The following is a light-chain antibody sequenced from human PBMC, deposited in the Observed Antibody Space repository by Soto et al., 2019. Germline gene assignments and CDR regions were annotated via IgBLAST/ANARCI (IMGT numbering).Light chain of an antibody. Sequence: DIVMTQSPATLSVSPGERVTLSCRARQSVSNNLDWYQQKPGQAPRLLIYGASTRATGLPARFSGSGSGTEFTLTISSLQSEDFAVYYCQEYNSWPYTFGQGNKLEIK. CDR1: QSVSNN. V-gene: IGKV3-15*01. CDR2: GAS. CDR3: QEYNSWPYT. J-gene: IGKJ2*01.